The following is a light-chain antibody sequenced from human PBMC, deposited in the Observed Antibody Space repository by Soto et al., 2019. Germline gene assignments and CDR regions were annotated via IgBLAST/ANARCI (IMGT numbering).Light chain of an antibody. CDR2: GAS. J-gene: IGKJ2*01. CDR3: QQYENWPPYT. CDR1: QSVSSS. V-gene: IGKV3-15*01. Sequence: EIVMTQSPATLSVSPGERATLSCRASQSVSSSLALYQQKPGHAPRLLIWGASTRAAGIPARFSGSGSGTEFTLTISSLQSEDFAVYYCQQYENWPPYTFGQGTKLEIK.